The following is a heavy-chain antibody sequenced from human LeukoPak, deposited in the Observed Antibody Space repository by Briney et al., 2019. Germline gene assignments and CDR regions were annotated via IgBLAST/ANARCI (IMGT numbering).Heavy chain of an antibody. CDR3: VKARMPHCGTDCLES. Sequence: GALRLSCAASGFTFSNYGMSWVRPAPGKGLEWVSVIRGSGGGTYYADSVKGRFTISRDNSKDTVYLQMNSLRAEDTAVYYCVKARMPHCGTDCLESWGQGTLVTVSS. CDR1: GFTFSNYG. CDR2: IRGSGGGT. J-gene: IGHJ4*02. V-gene: IGHV3-23*01. D-gene: IGHD2-21*02.